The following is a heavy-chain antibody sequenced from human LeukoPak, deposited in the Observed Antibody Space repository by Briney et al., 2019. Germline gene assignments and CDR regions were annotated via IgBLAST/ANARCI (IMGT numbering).Heavy chain of an antibody. CDR1: GDSVSSNSAA. D-gene: IGHD1-1*01. V-gene: IGHV6-1*01. Sequence: PSQTLSLTCAISGDSVSSNSAAWNWIRQSPSRGLEWPGRTYYGPKWYNDYGVSVKSRITINADASKNQFSLQLNSVTPEDTAVYYCARGKWNHYGMDVWGQGTTVTVSS. CDR2: TYYGPKWYN. CDR3: ARGKWNHYGMDV. J-gene: IGHJ6*02.